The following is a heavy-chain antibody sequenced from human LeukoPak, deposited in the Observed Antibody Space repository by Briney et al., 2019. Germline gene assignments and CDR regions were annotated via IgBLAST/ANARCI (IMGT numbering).Heavy chain of an antibody. V-gene: IGHV4-59*01. CDR3: ARDRDSSGWFDY. CDR2: IYYGGSA. CDR1: GGSISGFY. D-gene: IGHD6-19*01. J-gene: IGHJ4*02. Sequence: KPSETLSLTCTVSGGSISGFYWGWIRQPPGKGLEWIGFIYYGGSANYNPSLKSRVTMSVDMSKNQFSLKLSSVTAADTAFYYCARDRDSSGWFDYWGQGALVTVSS.